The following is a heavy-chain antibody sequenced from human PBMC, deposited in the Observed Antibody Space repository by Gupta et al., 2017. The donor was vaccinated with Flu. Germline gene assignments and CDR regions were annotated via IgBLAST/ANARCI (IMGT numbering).Heavy chain of an antibody. CDR1: GDSINSGGHY. Sequence: QVQLQESGPGLVKPSQTLSLTCTVSGDSINSGGHYWSWIRQPPGKGLEWIGYNYFGGTTYYNPSLMSRVTISFDTSKNDFSLTLRSVSAADTAMYYCARGNHVMKYWFDSWGQGILVTVTS. CDR2: NYFGGTT. D-gene: IGHD3-16*01. CDR3: ARGNHVMKYWFDS. V-gene: IGHV4-31*03. J-gene: IGHJ5*01.